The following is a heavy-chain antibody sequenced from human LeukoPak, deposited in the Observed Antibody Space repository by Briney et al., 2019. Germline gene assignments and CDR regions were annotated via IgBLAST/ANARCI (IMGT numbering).Heavy chain of an antibody. V-gene: IGHV1-2*02. J-gene: IGHJ1*01. Sequence: AASVKVSCKASGYTFTNYYLHWVRQAPGQGLEWMGLINPNSGGTKYLRKFQGRIIMTRDTSIDTAYMEFSGLTSDDTAVYYCAIDSHCSDYNCYEYFPHWGQGTLVTVSS. CDR2: INPNSGGT. CDR1: GYTFTNYY. CDR3: AIDSHCSDYNCYEYFPH. D-gene: IGHD2-15*01.